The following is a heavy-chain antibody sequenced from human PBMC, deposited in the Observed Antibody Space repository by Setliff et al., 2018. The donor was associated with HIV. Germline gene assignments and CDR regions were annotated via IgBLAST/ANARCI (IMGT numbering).Heavy chain of an antibody. Sequence: PSETLSLTCAVSGGSISSSNWWSWVRQAPGKGLEWVGRIKSKTDGETEDYAAPVKGRFTISRDDSRSTLFLQMNSLRPEDTATYYCVRDPIEGYPDYFDYWGQGTLVTVSS. CDR1: GGSISSSNW. V-gene: IGHV3-15*01. CDR2: IKSKTDGETE. CDR3: VRDPIEGYPDYFDY. J-gene: IGHJ4*02. D-gene: IGHD1-26*01.